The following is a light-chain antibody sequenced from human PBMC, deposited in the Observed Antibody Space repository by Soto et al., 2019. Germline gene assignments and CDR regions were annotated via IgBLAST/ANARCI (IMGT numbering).Light chain of an antibody. J-gene: IGKJ4*01. Sequence: EIVLTQPPGTLSLSPGERATLSCRASQSISHSYLAWHEQKPGQAPRLLTDGAASRATGIPDRVSGSWSGTDFTLTISRLEPEVCAVYYFQQSGSSPSTVGGGTNVDSK. V-gene: IGKV3-20*01. CDR1: QSISHSY. CDR2: GAA. CDR3: QQSGSSPST.